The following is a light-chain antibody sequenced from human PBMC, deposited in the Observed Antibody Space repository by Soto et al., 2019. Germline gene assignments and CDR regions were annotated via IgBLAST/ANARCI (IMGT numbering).Light chain of an antibody. Sequence: DIQMTQSPSSLSAFVGDGVTITCRASQGISNYLAWYQQKPGRVPKLLIYAASTLQSGVPSRFSGSGSGTDFTLTISSLQPEDVATYYCQRFNSDPPTFGQGTKVDIK. CDR2: AAS. CDR3: QRFNSDPPT. J-gene: IGKJ1*01. CDR1: QGISNY. V-gene: IGKV1-27*01.